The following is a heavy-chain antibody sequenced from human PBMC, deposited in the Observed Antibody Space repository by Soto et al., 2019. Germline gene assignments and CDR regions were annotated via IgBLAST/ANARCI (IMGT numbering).Heavy chain of an antibody. D-gene: IGHD3-10*01. Sequence: QITLRESGPTLVKPTQTLTLTCTFSGFSLNNSGVAVGWIRQPPGKALEWLALIYWDDDTRYSPFLKTRLTITKDTSKDQVVLKLPNVDPEDTATYFSPHLKIRAAESSYWYFDLWGRGTLVTVSS. V-gene: IGHV2-5*02. CDR3: PHLKIRAAESSYWYFDL. J-gene: IGHJ2*01. CDR1: GFSLNNSGVA. CDR2: IYWDDDT.